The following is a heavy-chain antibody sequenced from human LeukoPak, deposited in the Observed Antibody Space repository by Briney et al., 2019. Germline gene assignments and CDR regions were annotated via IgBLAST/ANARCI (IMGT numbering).Heavy chain of an antibody. CDR3: ARNPNSSGWYTLGY. CDR1: GFTFSSYA. Sequence: GGSLRLSCAASGFTFSSYAMSWVRQAPGKGLEWVSAISGSGGSTYYADSVKGRFTISRDNSKNTLYLQMNSLRAEDTAVYYCARNPNSSGWYTLGYWGQGTLVTVSS. J-gene: IGHJ4*02. D-gene: IGHD6-19*01. V-gene: IGHV3-23*01. CDR2: ISGSGGST.